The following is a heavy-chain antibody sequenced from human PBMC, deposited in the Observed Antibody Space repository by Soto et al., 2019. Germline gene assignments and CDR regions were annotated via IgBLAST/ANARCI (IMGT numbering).Heavy chain of an antibody. J-gene: IGHJ4*02. CDR2: ISGDGAST. CDR3: AKDIGLLSLTLDY. V-gene: IGHV3-43*02. D-gene: IGHD1-26*01. CDR1: GFTFADYA. Sequence: GGSLRLSCAASGFTFADYAMHWVRQAPGKGLEWVYLISGDGASTNYADSVKGRFTISRDNSKNSLYLQMNSLRTEDSALYSCAKDIGLLSLTLDYWGQGTLVTVSS.